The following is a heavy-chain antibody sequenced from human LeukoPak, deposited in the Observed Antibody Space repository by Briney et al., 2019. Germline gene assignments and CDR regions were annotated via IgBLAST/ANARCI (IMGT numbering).Heavy chain of an antibody. CDR1: GFTFSSYS. Sequence: KSGGSLRLSCAASGFTFSSYSMNWVRQAPGKGLEWVSSISSSSSYIYYADSVKGRFTISRDNSKNTLYLQMNSLRAEDTAVYYCAGDSSGWSTLDYWGQGTLVTVSS. J-gene: IGHJ4*02. CDR3: AGDSSGWSTLDY. CDR2: ISSSSSYI. D-gene: IGHD6-19*01. V-gene: IGHV3-21*01.